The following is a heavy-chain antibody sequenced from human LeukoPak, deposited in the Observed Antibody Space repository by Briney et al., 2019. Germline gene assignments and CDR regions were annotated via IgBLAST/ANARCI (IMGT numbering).Heavy chain of an antibody. J-gene: IGHJ4*02. CDR2: MNPNSGNT. Sequence: GASVKVSCKASGYTFTSYDINWVRQATGQGLEWMGWMNPNSGNTGYAQKFQGRVTMTRDTSISTAYMELSSLRSEDTAVYYWGXXXXXXXXAXXXXVRDRDDYWGQGTLVTVSS. V-gene: IGHV1-8*01. D-gene: IGHD5-24*01. CDR1: GYTFTSYD. CDR3: GXXXXXXXXAXXXXVRDRDDY.